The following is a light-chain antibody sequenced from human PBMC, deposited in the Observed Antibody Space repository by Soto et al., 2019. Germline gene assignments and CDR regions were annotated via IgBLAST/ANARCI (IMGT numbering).Light chain of an antibody. CDR1: SSDVGGYNY. V-gene: IGLV2-8*01. Sequence: QSALTQPPSASGSPGQSVTISRTGTSSDVGGYNYVSWYQQHPGKAPKLMIYEVSKRPSGVPDRFSGSKSGNTASLTVSGLQAEDEADYYCSSYAGSNKVFGGGTKVTVL. J-gene: IGLJ2*01. CDR3: SSYAGSNKV. CDR2: EVS.